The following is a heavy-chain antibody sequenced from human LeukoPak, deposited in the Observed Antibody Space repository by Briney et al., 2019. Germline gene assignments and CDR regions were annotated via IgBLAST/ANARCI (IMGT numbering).Heavy chain of an antibody. J-gene: IGHJ4*02. Sequence: SETLSLTCAVYGGSFSGYYWSWIRQPPGKGLEWIGEINHSGSTNYNPSLKSRVTISVDTSKNQFSLKLSSVTAADTAVYYCAREESYGGNSLSYWGQGTLVTVSS. CDR3: AREESYGGNSLSY. CDR1: GGSFSGYY. V-gene: IGHV4-34*01. CDR2: INHSGST. D-gene: IGHD4-23*01.